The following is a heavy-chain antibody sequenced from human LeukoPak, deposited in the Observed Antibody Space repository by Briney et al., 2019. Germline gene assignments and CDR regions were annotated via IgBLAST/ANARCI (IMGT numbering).Heavy chain of an antibody. CDR3: ARGRVYGSGSYYPVYYYYGMDV. Sequence: SETLSLTCAVYGGSFSRYYWSWIRQPPGKGLEWIGEINHSGSTNYNPSLKSRVTISVDTSKNQFSLKLSSVSAADTAVYYCARGRVYGSGSYYPVYYYYGMDVWGKGTTVTVSS. V-gene: IGHV4-34*01. CDR2: INHSGST. CDR1: GGSFSRYY. J-gene: IGHJ6*04. D-gene: IGHD3-10*01.